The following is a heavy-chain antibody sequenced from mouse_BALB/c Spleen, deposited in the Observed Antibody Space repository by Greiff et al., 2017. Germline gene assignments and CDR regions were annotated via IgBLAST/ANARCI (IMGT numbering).Heavy chain of an antibody. CDR1: GYSITSGYY. Sequence: EVKLQESGPGLVKPSQSLSLTCSVTGYSITSGYYWNWIRQFPGNKLEWMGYISYDGSNNYNPSPKNRISSTRDTSKNQFFLKLNSVTTEDTATYYCARAYDGYYESAMDYWGQGTSVTGSS. CDR3: ARAYDGYYESAMDY. D-gene: IGHD2-3*01. J-gene: IGHJ4*01. CDR2: ISYDGSN. V-gene: IGHV3-6*02.